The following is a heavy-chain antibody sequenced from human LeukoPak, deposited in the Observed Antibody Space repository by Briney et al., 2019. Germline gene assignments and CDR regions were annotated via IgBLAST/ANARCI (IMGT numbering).Heavy chain of an antibody. Sequence: SETLSLTCTVSGGSISSYYWSWIRQPAGKGLEWIGRIYTSGSTNYNPSLKSRVTMSVDTSKNQFSLKLSSVTAADTAVYYCARETWGSSWEDYYYYYYMDVWGKGTTVTVSS. CDR3: ARETWGSSWEDYYYYYYMDV. V-gene: IGHV4-4*07. J-gene: IGHJ6*03. D-gene: IGHD6-13*01. CDR1: GGSISSYY. CDR2: IYTSGST.